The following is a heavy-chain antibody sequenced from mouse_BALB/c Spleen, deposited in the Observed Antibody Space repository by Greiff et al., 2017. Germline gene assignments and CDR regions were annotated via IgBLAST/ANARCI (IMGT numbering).Heavy chain of an antibody. CDR3: TRCGYYYAMDY. Sequence: QVQLQQPGAELVRPGASVKLSCKASGYTFTSYWINWVKQRPGQGLEWIGNIYPSDSYTNYNQKFKDKATLTVDKSSSTAYMQLSSPTSEDSAVYYCTRCGYYYAMDYWGQGTSVTVSS. CDR2: IYPSDSYT. V-gene: IGHV1-69*02. CDR1: GYTFTSYW. J-gene: IGHJ4*01.